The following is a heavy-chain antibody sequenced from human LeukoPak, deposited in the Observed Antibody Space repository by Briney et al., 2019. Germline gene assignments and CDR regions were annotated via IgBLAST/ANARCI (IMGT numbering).Heavy chain of an antibody. V-gene: IGHV3-30*04. CDR3: ARAHYGDYVVFKYYGMDV. D-gene: IGHD4-17*01. CDR1: GFTFSSYA. Sequence: GGSLRLSCAASGFTFSSYAMHWVRQAPGKGLEWVAVISYDGSNKYYADSVKGRFTISRDNSKNTLYLQMNSLRAEDTAVYYCARAHYGDYVVFKYYGMDVWGQGTTVTVSS. J-gene: IGHJ6*02. CDR2: ISYDGSNK.